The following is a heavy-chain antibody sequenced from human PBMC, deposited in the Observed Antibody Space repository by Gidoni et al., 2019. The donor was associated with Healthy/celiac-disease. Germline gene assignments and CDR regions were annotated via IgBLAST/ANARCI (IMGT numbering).Heavy chain of an antibody. V-gene: IGHV4-34*01. CDR3: ARYGELSLSGYFQH. J-gene: IGHJ1*01. D-gene: IGHD3-16*02. CDR2: INHSGST. Sequence: QVQLQQWGAGLLKPSETLSLTCAVYGGSFSGYYWSWIRQPPGKGLEWIGEINHSGSTNYNPSLKSRVTISVDTSKNQFSLKLSSVTAADTAVYYCARYGELSLSGYFQHWGQGTLVTVSS. CDR1: GGSFSGYY.